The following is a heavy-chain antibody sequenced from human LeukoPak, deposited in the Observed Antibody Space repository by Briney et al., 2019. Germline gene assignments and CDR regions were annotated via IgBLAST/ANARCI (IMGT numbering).Heavy chain of an antibody. V-gene: IGHV3-23*01. Sequence: PGGSLRLSCAASGFTFSNHAMSWVRQAPGKGLEWVSAISGGGSTYYADSVRGRFTISRDNSKNTVYLQMNSLRAEDTAVYYCAKAARSGDPRVPGAFDIWGQGTMVTVSS. J-gene: IGHJ3*02. D-gene: IGHD5-18*01. CDR3: AKAARSGDPRVPGAFDI. CDR2: ISGGGST. CDR1: GFTFSNHA.